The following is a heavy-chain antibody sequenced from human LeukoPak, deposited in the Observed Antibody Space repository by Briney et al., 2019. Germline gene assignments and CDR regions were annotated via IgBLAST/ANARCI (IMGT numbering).Heavy chain of an antibody. CDR2: IYYSGST. J-gene: IGHJ3*02. Sequence: SQTLSLTCTVSGGSISSGGYYWSWIRQHPGKGLEWIGYIYYSGSTYYNPSLKSRVTISVDTSKNQFSLKLSSVTAADTAVYYCARVLGMRDDAFDIWGQGTMVTVSS. D-gene: IGHD2-15*01. CDR3: ARVLGMRDDAFDI. CDR1: GGSISSGGYY. V-gene: IGHV4-31*03.